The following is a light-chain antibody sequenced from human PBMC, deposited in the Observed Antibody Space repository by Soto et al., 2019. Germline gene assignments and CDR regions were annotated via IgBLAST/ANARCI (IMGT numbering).Light chain of an antibody. V-gene: IGLV2-11*01. CDR3: FSYTGNYNVV. CDR2: DVF. CDR1: SNDIGGYNF. J-gene: IGLJ2*01. Sequence: QSALTQPRSVSGSPGQSVTISCTGTSNDIGGYNFVSWYQQHPGKAPKLMIYDVFKRPSGLPNRFSGSKSGNTASLTTSGLQAEDEADYYCFSYTGNYNVVFAGGTKLTVL.